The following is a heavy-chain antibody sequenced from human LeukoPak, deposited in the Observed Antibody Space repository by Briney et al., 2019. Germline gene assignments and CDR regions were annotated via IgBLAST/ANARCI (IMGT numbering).Heavy chain of an antibody. CDR2: ISWNSGSI. V-gene: IGHV3-9*01. Sequence: PGGSLRLSCAASGFTFDDYAMHWVGQAPGKGLEWVSGISWNSGSIGYADSVKGRFTISRDNAKNSLYLKINSLRAEDTALYHCAKDVGATSDDAFDIWGQGTMVTVSS. CDR3: AKDVGATSDDAFDI. CDR1: GFTFDDYA. J-gene: IGHJ3*02. D-gene: IGHD1-26*01.